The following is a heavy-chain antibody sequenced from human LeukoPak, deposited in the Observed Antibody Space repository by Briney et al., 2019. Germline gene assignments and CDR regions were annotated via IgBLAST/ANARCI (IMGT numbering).Heavy chain of an antibody. CDR2: IHQGGSEK. D-gene: IGHD2-8*01. CDR1: GFTFGSYW. Sequence: PGGSLRLSCVVSGFTFGSYWMGWVRQAPGKGLEWVTQIHQGGSEKYYVDSVKGRFTISRDNAKNSLYLQMNSLRAEDTAVYYFGRRGGVYWGQGTLVTVSS. V-gene: IGHV3-7*04. J-gene: IGHJ4*02. CDR3: GRRGGVY.